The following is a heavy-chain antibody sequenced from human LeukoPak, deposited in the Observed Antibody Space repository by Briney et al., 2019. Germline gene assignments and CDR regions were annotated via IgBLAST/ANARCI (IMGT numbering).Heavy chain of an antibody. D-gene: IGHD2-2*01. V-gene: IGHV1-2*02. CDR3: ARGWVVPAALADY. CDR2: INPNSGGT. CDR1: GYTFTGYY. J-gene: IGHJ4*02. Sequence: ASVKVSCKASGYTFTGYYMHWVRQAPGQGLEWMGWINPNSGGTNYAQKFQGRVTMTRDTSIGTAYMELSRLRSDDTAVYYCARGWVVPAALADYWGQGTLVTVSS.